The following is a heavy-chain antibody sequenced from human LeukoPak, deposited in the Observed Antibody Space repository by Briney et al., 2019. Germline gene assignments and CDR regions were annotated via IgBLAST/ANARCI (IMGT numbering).Heavy chain of an antibody. V-gene: IGHV3-30*03. D-gene: IGHD3-9*01. CDR1: GFTFSSYG. Sequence: QPGRSLRLSCAASGFTFSSYGMHWVRQAPGKGLEWVAVISYDGNNKYYADSVKGRFTISRDNSKNTLYLQMNSLRPEDTAVYYCARDWLFDYRGQGTLVTVSS. CDR3: ARDWLFDY. CDR2: ISYDGNNK. J-gene: IGHJ4*02.